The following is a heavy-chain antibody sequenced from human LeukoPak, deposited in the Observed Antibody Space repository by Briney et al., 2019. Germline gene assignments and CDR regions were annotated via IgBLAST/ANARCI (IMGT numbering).Heavy chain of an antibody. J-gene: IGHJ6*04. D-gene: IGHD2-15*01. V-gene: IGHV3-23*01. CDR1: GFTLSSYA. CDR2: ISVSGDST. CDR3: IKTGQAVTYSTSSVMAV. Sequence: GGSLRLSCAASGFTLSSYAMSWVRQAPGRGLQWVSGISVSGDSTYYADSVKGRFTISRVNSKNTVYLQVTSLRAEDTAVYYCIKTGQAVTYSTSSVMAVGGKGPTVTVPS.